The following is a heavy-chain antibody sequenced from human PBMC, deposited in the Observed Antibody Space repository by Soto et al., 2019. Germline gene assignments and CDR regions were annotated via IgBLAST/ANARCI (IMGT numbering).Heavy chain of an antibody. CDR2: VYNSGST. CDR3: ARTYNWNAGGFDY. J-gene: IGHJ4*02. V-gene: IGHV4-59*01. CDR1: GGSISSYY. D-gene: IGHD1-1*01. Sequence: QVQLQESGPGLVKPSETLSLTCNVSGGSISSYYWNWIRQPPGKGLEWIGYVYNSGSTNYNPSLKSRVTIPVDMSKNQFSLRLNSVTAADTALYYCARTYNWNAGGFDYWGQGTLVTVS.